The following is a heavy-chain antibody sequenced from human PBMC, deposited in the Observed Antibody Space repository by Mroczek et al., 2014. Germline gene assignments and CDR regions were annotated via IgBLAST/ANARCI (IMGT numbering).Heavy chain of an antibody. CDR3: ARGSPKYFDCSGGSCLLDY. Sequence: QVQLQQWGAGLLKPSETLSLTCAVYGGSFSGYYWSWIRQPPGKGLEWIGEINHSGSTNYNPSLKSRVTISVDTSKNQFSLKLSSVTAADTAVYYCARGSPKYFDCSGGSCLLDYWGQGTLVTVSS. V-gene: IGHV4-34*01. J-gene: IGHJ4*02. CDR2: INHSGST. D-gene: IGHD2-15*01. CDR1: GGSFSGYY.